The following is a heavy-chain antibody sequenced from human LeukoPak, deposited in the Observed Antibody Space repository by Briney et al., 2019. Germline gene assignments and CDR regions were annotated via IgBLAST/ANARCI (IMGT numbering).Heavy chain of an antibody. CDR2: INPNSGGT. D-gene: IGHD3-22*01. CDR3: ARDTWSSYSDSSGYPDY. V-gene: IGHV1-2*02. CDR1: GYTFTGYY. J-gene: IGHJ4*02. Sequence: GASVKVSCKASGYTFTGYYMHWVRQAPGQGLEWMGWINPNSGGTNYAQKFQGRVTMTRDTSISTAYMELSRLRSDDTAVYYCARDTWSSYSDSSGYPDYWGQGTLVTVSS.